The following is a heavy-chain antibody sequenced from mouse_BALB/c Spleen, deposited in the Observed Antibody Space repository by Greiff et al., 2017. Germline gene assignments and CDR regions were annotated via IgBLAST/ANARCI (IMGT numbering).Heavy chain of an antibody. Sequence: VQVVESGGGLVKPGGSRKLSCAASGFTFSSFGMHWVRQAPEKGLEWVAYISSGSSTIYYADTVKGRFTISRDNPKNTLFLQMTSLRSEDTAMYYCARRDYGSSHYCDYWGQGTTLTVSS. CDR2: ISSGSSTI. CDR1: GFTFSSFG. CDR3: ARRDYGSSHYCDY. J-gene: IGHJ2*01. D-gene: IGHD1-1*01. V-gene: IGHV5-17*02.